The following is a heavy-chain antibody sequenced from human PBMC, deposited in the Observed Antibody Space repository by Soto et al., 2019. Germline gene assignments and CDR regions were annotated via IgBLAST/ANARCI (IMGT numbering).Heavy chain of an antibody. Sequence: VASVKVSCKASGYTFTGYYMHWVRQAPGQGLEWMGWINPNSGGTNYAQKFQGWVTMTRDTSISTAYMELSRLRSDDTAVYYCARGVGYCSGGSCFYWFDPWGQGTLVTVSS. D-gene: IGHD2-15*01. J-gene: IGHJ5*02. V-gene: IGHV1-2*04. CDR1: GYTFTGYY. CDR2: INPNSGGT. CDR3: ARGVGYCSGGSCFYWFDP.